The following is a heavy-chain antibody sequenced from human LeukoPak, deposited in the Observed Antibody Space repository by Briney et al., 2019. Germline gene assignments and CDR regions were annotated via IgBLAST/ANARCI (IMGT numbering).Heavy chain of an antibody. CDR3: AREAPFDY. Sequence: GRSLRLSCAASGFTFSGSAMHWVRQAPGKGLEWVAFISYDGSNKYYADSVKGRFTISRDNSKNTLYLQMNSLTTEDTAVYYCAREAPFDYWGQGTPVTVSS. V-gene: IGHV3-30*04. CDR2: ISYDGSNK. J-gene: IGHJ4*02. CDR1: GFTFSGSA.